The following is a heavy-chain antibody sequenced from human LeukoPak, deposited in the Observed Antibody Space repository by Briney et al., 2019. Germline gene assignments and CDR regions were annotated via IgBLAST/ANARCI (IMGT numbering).Heavy chain of an antibody. V-gene: IGHV1-69*01. CDR3: ARFPSPDIVVVGGWFDP. Sequence: ASVKVSCKASGGTFSSYAISWVRQAPGQGLEWMGGIIPIFGTANYAQKLQGRVTITADESTSTAYMELSSLRSEDTAVYYCARFPSPDIVVVGGWFDPWGQGTLVTVSS. J-gene: IGHJ5*02. CDR1: GGTFSSYA. D-gene: IGHD2-2*01. CDR2: IIPIFGTA.